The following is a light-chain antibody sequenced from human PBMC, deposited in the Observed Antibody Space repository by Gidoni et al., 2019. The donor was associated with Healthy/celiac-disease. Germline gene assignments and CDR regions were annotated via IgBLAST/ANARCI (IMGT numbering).Light chain of an antibody. CDR3: QHYHSYPYT. J-gene: IGKJ2*01. CDR1: QSITSW. V-gene: IGKV1-5*03. CDR2: KAS. Sequence: DIQMTQSPSTLSASAGDRVTITCRASQSITSWLAWYQQKPGKAPKLLIYKASSSENGVPSRFSGSGSGTEVTLTISSLQPHDFATYYCQHYHSYPYTFGQGTKLEIK.